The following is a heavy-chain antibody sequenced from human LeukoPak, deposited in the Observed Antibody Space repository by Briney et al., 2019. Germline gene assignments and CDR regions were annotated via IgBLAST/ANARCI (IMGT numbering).Heavy chain of an antibody. D-gene: IGHD6-13*01. CDR2: IYYSGST. CDR3: ARLRLRPRTNIAAAGPNWFDP. Sequence: SQTLSLTCTVSGGSISSGDYYWSWIRQPPGKGLEWIGYIYYSGSTYYNPSLKSRVTISVDTSKNQFSLKLSSVTAADTAVYYCARLRLRPRTNIAAAGPNWFDPWGQGTLVTVSS. V-gene: IGHV4-30-4*01. J-gene: IGHJ5*02. CDR1: GGSISSGDYY.